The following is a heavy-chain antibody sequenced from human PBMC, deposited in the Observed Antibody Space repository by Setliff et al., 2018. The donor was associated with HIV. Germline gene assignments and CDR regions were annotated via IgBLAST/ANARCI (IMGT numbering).Heavy chain of an antibody. CDR3: ARRTYGSGRSDP. V-gene: IGHV4-61*09. J-gene: IGHJ5*02. Sequence: SLTCTVSGDSISSGSYYWSWIRQPAGEGLEWIGQIHTSGSTNYNPSPKSRVTISIDTSNNQFSLQLSSVTAADTAVYYCARRTYGSGRSDPWGQGTLVTVSS. CDR2: IHTSGST. CDR1: GDSISSGSYY. D-gene: IGHD6-19*01.